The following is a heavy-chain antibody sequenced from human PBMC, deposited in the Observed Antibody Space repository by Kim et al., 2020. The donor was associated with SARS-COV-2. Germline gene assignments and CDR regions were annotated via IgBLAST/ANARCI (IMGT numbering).Heavy chain of an antibody. CDR3: ARNPPDGSVPRWHFDL. V-gene: IGHV4-39*07. CDR2: IYYSGST. Sequence: SETLSLTCTVSGGSISSSSYYWGWIRQPPGKGLEWIGSIYYSGSTYYNPSLKSRVTISVDTSKNQFSLKLSSVTAADTAVYYCARNPPDGSVPRWHFDLWGRGTLVTVSS. D-gene: IGHD3-10*01. J-gene: IGHJ2*01. CDR1: GGSISSSSYY.